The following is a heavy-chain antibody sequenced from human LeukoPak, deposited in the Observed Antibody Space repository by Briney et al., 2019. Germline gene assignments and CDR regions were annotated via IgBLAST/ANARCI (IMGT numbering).Heavy chain of an antibody. CDR3: ARDGITMVRGVIPYLGY. CDR2: IIPIFGTA. Sequence: SVKVSCKASGGTFISYAISWVRQAPGQGLEWVGGIIPIFGTANYAQKFQGRVTITADESTSTAYMELSSLRSEDTAVYYCARDGITMVRGVIPYLGYWGQGALVTVSS. J-gene: IGHJ4*02. V-gene: IGHV1-69*13. D-gene: IGHD3-10*01. CDR1: GGTFISYA.